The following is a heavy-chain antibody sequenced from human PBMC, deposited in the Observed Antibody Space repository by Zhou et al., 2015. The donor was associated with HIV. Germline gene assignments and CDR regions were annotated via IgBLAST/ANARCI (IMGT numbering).Heavy chain of an antibody. CDR1: GGTFSSYA. CDR3: ARGADEEVSRRALAPLDY. Sequence: QVQLVQSGAEVKKPGSSVKVSCKASGGTFSSYAISWVRQAPGQGLEWMGGIIPIFGTANYAQKFQGRVTITADESTSTAYMELSSLRSEDTAVYYCARGADEEVSRRALAPLDYWGQGTLVTVSS. V-gene: IGHV1-69*01. J-gene: IGHJ4*02. CDR2: IIPIFGTA.